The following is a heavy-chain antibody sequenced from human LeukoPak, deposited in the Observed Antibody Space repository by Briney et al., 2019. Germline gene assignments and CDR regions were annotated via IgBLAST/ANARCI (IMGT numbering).Heavy chain of an antibody. D-gene: IGHD3-22*01. CDR2: IIPIVGIA. CDR3: GGGYYDSSGYYPRSPFDY. CDR1: GYTFTSYG. J-gene: IGHJ4*02. V-gene: IGHV1-69*04. Sequence: SVKVSSKASGYTFTSYGISWVRQAPGQGLEWMGRIIPIVGIANYGQKFQGRVTITADKSTSTVYMELSSLRSEDTAVYYCGGGYYDSSGYYPRSPFDYWGQGTLVTVSS.